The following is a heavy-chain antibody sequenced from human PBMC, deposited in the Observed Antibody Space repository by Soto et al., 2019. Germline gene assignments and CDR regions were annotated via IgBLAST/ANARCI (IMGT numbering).Heavy chain of an antibody. Sequence: QVPGKGLEWMGRIDPSDSYTNYSPSFQGHVTISADKSISTAYLQWSSLKASDTAMYYCARHHPSSSGFDYWGQGTLVTVSS. J-gene: IGHJ4*02. D-gene: IGHD6-6*01. V-gene: IGHV5-10-1*01. CDR2: IDPSDSYT. CDR3: ARHHPSSSGFDY.